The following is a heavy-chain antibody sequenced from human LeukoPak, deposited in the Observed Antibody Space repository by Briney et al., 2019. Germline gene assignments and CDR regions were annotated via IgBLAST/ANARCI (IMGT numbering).Heavy chain of an antibody. Sequence: ASVKVSCKASGYTFTGYYMHWVRQAPGQGLEWMGWINPNSGGTNYAQKFQGRVTMTRDTSISTAYMELRSLRSDDTAVYYCARDAPRSGSIARFDYWGQGTLVTVSS. CDR2: INPNSGGT. J-gene: IGHJ4*02. CDR3: ARDAPRSGSIARFDY. V-gene: IGHV1-2*02. D-gene: IGHD3-3*01. CDR1: GYTFTGYY.